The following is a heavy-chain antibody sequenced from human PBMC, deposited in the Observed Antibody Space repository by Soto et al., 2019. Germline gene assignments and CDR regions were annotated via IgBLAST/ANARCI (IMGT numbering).Heavy chain of an antibody. CDR2: ISAYNGNT. D-gene: IGHD4-4*01. V-gene: IGHV1-18*04. Sequence: ASLKGSCKASGYTFTSYCISCVRQSPVQGLEWMGWISAYNGNTNYAQKLQGRVTMTTDTSTSTAYMELRSLTADDTAMYYCARLPYSAYNRHFDYWGQGTLVTVSS. J-gene: IGHJ4*02. CDR3: ARLPYSAYNRHFDY. CDR1: GYTFTSYC.